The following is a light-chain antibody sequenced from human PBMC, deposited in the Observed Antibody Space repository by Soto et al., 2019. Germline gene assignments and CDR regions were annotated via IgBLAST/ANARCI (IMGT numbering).Light chain of an antibody. V-gene: IGLV2-11*01. Sequence: QSALTQPRSVSGSPGQSVTISCTGTSSDVGGYNYVSWYQQHPGKAPKLMIYDVSKWPSGVPDRFSGSKSGNTASLTISGLQAEDEADYYCCSYAGSYSYVFGTGTKVIVL. CDR2: DVS. J-gene: IGLJ1*01. CDR1: SSDVGGYNY. CDR3: CSYAGSYSYV.